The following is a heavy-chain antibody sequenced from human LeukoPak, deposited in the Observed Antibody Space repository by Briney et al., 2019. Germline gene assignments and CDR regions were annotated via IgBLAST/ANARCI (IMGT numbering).Heavy chain of an antibody. V-gene: IGHV4-39*01. CDR1: GDSIIDSNYY. CDR2: IYSGGST. CDR3: ARQRELLENFDY. J-gene: IGHJ4*02. Sequence: SETLSLTCTISGDSIIDSNYYWGWLRQPPGKGLEWIGTIYSGGSTHYTPSLKSRVTISVDTSNNQFSLKLSSVTAADTALYYCARQRELLENFDYWGQGILVTVSS. D-gene: IGHD1-26*01.